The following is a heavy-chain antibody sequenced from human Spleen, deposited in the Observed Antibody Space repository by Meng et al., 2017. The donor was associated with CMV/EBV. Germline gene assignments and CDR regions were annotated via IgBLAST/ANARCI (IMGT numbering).Heavy chain of an antibody. Sequence: GGSLRLSCTASGFSFSSSVMHWVRQSPGKGLEWLAAISNDGSDKFYADSVKGRFSISRDNSKNILYLQLTRLRGDDTGVYFRREIDEWGQGTQVTVSS. J-gene: IGHJ4*02. V-gene: IGHV3-30*03. CDR2: ISNDGSDK. CDR1: GFSFSSSV. D-gene: IGHD5-24*01. CDR3: REIDE.